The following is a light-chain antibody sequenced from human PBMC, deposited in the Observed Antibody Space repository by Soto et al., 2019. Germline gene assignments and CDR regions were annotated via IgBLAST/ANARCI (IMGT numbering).Light chain of an antibody. V-gene: IGKV1-8*01. J-gene: IGKJ1*01. Sequence: AIRMTQSPSSFSASTGDRVTITCRASQGISSYLAWYQQKPGKAPKLLIYAASTLQSGVPSRFSGSGSGTDFTLTISGLQPDDFATYYCQQYSSYWTFGQGTMVEI. CDR2: AAS. CDR3: QQYSSYWT. CDR1: QGISSY.